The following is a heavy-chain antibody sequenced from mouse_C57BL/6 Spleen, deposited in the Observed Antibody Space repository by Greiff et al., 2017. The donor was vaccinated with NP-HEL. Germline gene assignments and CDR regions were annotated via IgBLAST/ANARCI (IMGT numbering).Heavy chain of an antibody. V-gene: IGHV1-53*01. CDR2: INPSNGGT. D-gene: IGHD2-5*01. CDR1: GYTFTNYW. J-gene: IGHJ4*01. CDR3: ARRAYYSNYVGYAMDY. Sequence: QVQLQQPGTELVKPGASVKLSCKASGYTFTNYWMHWVKQRPGQGLEWIGNINPSNGGTNYNEKFKSKATLTVDKSSSPAYMQLSSLTSEDSAVYYCARRAYYSNYVGYAMDYWGQGTSVTVSS.